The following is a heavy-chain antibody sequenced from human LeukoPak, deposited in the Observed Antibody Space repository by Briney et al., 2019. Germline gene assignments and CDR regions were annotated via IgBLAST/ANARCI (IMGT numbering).Heavy chain of an antibody. CDR2: ISGSGGST. D-gene: IGHD3-3*01. J-gene: IGHJ5*02. V-gene: IGHV3-23*01. CDR1: GFTFSSYA. Sequence: GGSLSLSCAASGFTFSSYAMSWVRQAPGKGLEWVSAISGSGGSTYYADSVKGRFTISRDNSKNTLYLQMNSLRAEDTAVYYCAKDLLTIFGLGGWFDPWGQGTLVTVSS. CDR3: AKDLLTIFGLGGWFDP.